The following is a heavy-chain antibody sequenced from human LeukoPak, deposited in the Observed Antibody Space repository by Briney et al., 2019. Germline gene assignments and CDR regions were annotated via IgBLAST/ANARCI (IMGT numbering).Heavy chain of an antibody. V-gene: IGHV3-74*01. D-gene: IGHD3-10*01. CDR2: INTDGSST. J-gene: IGHJ4*02. Sequence: PGGSLRLSCAASGFTFSSYWMHWVRQAPGKGLVWVSRINTDGSSTNYADSVKGRFTISRDNAKNMLYLQMSSLRAEDTAVYYCARPGYYYGSWSWFDYWGQGTLVTVSS. CDR3: ARPGYYYGSWSWFDY. CDR1: GFTFSSYW.